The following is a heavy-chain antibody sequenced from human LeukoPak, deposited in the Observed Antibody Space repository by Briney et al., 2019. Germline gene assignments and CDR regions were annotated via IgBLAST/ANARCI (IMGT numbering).Heavy chain of an antibody. CDR3: AKGLGVGYCSGGSCYNNWLDP. V-gene: IGHV3-33*03. J-gene: IGHJ5*02. CDR2: IWHDGTNR. D-gene: IGHD2-15*01. Sequence: QPGRSLTLSCAASGFTFSSYGMHWVRQAPGKGLEWVAVIWHDGTNRYYADSVKGRFAISRDSSKATLYLQMSSLRAEDTAIYYCAKGLGVGYCSGGSCYNNWLDPWGQGTLVTVSS. CDR1: GFTFSSYG.